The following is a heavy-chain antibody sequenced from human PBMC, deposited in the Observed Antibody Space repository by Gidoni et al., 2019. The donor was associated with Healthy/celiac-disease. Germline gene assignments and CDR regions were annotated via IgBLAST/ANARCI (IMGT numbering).Heavy chain of an antibody. J-gene: IGHJ6*02. V-gene: IGHV3-23*01. CDR1: GFTFRSYA. CDR3: ARLDCSSTSCQIYYYYYYGMDV. Sequence: EVQLLESGGGLVQPGGSLRLSCAASGFTFRSYAMSWVRQAPGKGLEWVSAISGSGGSTYYADSVKGRFTISRDNSKNTLYLQMNSLRAEDTAVYYCARLDCSSTSCQIYYYYYYGMDVWGQGTTVTVSS. CDR2: ISGSGGST. D-gene: IGHD2-2*01.